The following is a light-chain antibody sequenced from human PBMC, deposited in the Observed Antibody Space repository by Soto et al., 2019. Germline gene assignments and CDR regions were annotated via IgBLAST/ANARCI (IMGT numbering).Light chain of an antibody. CDR1: SGHSNYA. V-gene: IGLV4-69*01. CDR2: VNSDGSH. Sequence: QLVLTQSPSASASLGASVKLTCTLSSGHSNYAIAWHQQQPEKGPRYLMKVNSDGSHRKGDGIPDRFSGSSSGAQRYLTISTLQSEDVADSHCQTWGTGIRVFGTGTKVTVL. CDR3: QTWGTGIRV. J-gene: IGLJ1*01.